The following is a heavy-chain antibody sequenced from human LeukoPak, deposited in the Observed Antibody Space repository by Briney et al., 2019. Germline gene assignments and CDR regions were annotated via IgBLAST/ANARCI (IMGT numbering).Heavy chain of an antibody. CDR3: AKWVGFSSGWYDC. V-gene: IGHV3-30*18. Sequence: GGSLRLSCAASGFTLSSHGMHWVRQAPGKGLEWVTFISFDGSGKHYADSVEGRFTISRDNSKNTLYLQMNSLRADDTAVYYCAKWVGFSSGWYDCWGQGTLVTVSS. CDR1: GFTLSSHG. J-gene: IGHJ4*02. D-gene: IGHD6-19*01. CDR2: ISFDGSGK.